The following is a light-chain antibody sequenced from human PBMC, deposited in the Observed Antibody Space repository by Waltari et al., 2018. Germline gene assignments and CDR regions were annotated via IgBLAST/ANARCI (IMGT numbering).Light chain of an antibody. J-gene: IGKJ2*01. V-gene: IGKV3-15*01. CDR2: GAS. CDR1: QSVSSN. CDR3: QQYNNWPPYP. Sequence: EIVMTQSPATLSVFPGERATLPCRASQSVSSNLAWYQQKPGQAPRLLISGASTRATGIPARFSGSGSGTEFTLTISSLQSEDFAVYYCQQYNNWPPYPFGQGTKLEIK.